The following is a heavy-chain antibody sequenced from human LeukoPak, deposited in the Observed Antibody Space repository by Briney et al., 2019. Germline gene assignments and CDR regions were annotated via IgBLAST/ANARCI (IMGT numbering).Heavy chain of an antibody. CDR1: GFTFSSYG. CDR2: IRYDGSNK. D-gene: IGHD3-10*01. CDR3: ARDEEYYGSGSYYPGY. Sequence: GGSLRLSCAASGFTFSSYGMHWVRQAPGKGLEWVAFIRYDGSNKYYADSVKGRFTISRDNSKNTLYLQMNSLRAEDTAVYYCARDEEYYGSGSYYPGYWGQGTLVTVSS. J-gene: IGHJ4*02. V-gene: IGHV3-30*02.